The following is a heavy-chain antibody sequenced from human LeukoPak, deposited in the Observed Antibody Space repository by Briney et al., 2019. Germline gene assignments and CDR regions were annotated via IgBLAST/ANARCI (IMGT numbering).Heavy chain of an antibody. V-gene: IGHV3-30*02. CDR3: ARGATAMVSFYCDY. CDR1: GFTFSDYG. Sequence: GGSLRLSCVASGFTFSDYGMHWVRQAPDKGLEWVAFIQFDSNNKYYADSVKGRFTISRDNSKNTLYLQMNSLRPEDTAVYYCARGATAMVSFYCDYWGQGTLVTVSS. CDR2: IQFDSNNK. D-gene: IGHD5-18*01. J-gene: IGHJ4*02.